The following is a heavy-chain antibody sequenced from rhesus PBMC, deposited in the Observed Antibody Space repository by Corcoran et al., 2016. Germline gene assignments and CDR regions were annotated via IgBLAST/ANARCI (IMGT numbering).Heavy chain of an antibody. CDR1: GGPISATYY. D-gene: IGHD4-23*01. CDR3: AREEYSNLFDY. J-gene: IGHJ4*01. CDR2: IYGSGGST. Sequence: QVPLQESGPGLVKPLETMSLTCTVYGGPISATYYWSWISQPPGKGLEWMGRIYGSGGSTNYNPSLKSRVTISRDTSKNQFSLKLSSVTAADTAVYYCAREEYSNLFDYWGQGVLVTVSS. V-gene: IGHV4-160*01.